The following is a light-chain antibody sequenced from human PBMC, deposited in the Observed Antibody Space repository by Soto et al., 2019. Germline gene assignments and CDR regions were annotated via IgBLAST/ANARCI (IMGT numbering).Light chain of an antibody. CDR1: QSVGDN. Sequence: IVLTQSPASLSVSPGERATLSCRASQSVGDNLAWYQQIPGQAPRLLIHSASTRATGVSSRFSGSGSGTEFTLTISSLQSEDFAVYFCQQFNNWPLTFGGGTKVDIK. J-gene: IGKJ4*01. V-gene: IGKV3-15*01. CDR3: QQFNNWPLT. CDR2: SAS.